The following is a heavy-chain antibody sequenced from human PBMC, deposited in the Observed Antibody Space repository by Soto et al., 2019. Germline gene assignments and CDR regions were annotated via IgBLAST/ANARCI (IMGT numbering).Heavy chain of an antibody. J-gene: IGHJ4*02. CDR1: GGSFSGYY. CDR3: ASLTNGRPGDS. D-gene: IGHD2-8*01. Sequence: PSETLSLTCSVYGGSFSGYYWSWIRQPPGKGLEWIGEINHSGSTNYNPSLKSRVTISVDTSKNQFSLSLISVTAADTAVYFCASLTNGRPGDSWGQGTLVTVS. V-gene: IGHV4-34*01. CDR2: INHSGST.